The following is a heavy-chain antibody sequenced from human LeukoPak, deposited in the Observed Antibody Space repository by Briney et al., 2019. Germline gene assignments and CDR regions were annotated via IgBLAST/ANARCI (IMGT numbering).Heavy chain of an antibody. Sequence: SETLSLTCTVSGGSISNYYWSWIRQPPGKGLEWIGYIYYSGHTNYTPSLKSRVTISVDTSKNQFSLKLNSVTAADTAVHYCARVRYCSTNRCYDREFDNWGQGTLVTVSS. J-gene: IGHJ4*02. CDR1: GGSISNYY. D-gene: IGHD2-2*01. CDR2: IYYSGHT. V-gene: IGHV4-59*01. CDR3: ARVRYCSTNRCYDREFDN.